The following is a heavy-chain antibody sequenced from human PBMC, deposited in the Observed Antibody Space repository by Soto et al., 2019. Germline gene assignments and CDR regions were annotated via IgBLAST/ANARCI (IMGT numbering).Heavy chain of an antibody. J-gene: IGHJ5*02. CDR2: IYFTGST. Sequence: SSETLSLTCTVSGGSISSYYWSWIRQPPGKGLEWIGYIYFTGSTKYNPSLRSRVTISVDTSKNQFSLKLSSVTAADTAVYYCARDPDNWFDPWGQGTLVTVSS. CDR1: GGSISSYY. V-gene: IGHV4-59*01. CDR3: ARDPDNWFDP.